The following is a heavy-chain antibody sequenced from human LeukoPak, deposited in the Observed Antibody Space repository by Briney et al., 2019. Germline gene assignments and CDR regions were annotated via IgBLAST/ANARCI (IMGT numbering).Heavy chain of an antibody. CDR2: ISYDGSNK. J-gene: IGHJ4*02. D-gene: IGHD5-24*01. CDR1: GFTFSTYG. V-gene: IGHV3-30*03. Sequence: GGSLRLSCAASGFTFSTYGMQWVRQTPGKGLEWVAFISYDGSNKHYADSVKGRFTISRDNSKNTLYLQMNSLRPEDTAVYYCARARFGYNRGPFDYWGQGILVTVSS. CDR3: ARARFGYNRGPFDY.